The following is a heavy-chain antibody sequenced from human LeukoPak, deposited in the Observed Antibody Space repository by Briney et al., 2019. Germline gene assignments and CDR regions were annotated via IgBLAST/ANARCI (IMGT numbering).Heavy chain of an antibody. Sequence: SQTLSLTCTVSGGSISSGGYYWTWIRQPPGKGLEWIGNIYHSGGTYYNPSLKSRLTISVDRSKNQFSLRLSSVTAADTADYYCARKDGDGWGQGTLVTVSS. CDR1: GGSISSGGYY. V-gene: IGHV4-30-2*01. J-gene: IGHJ4*02. CDR2: IYHSGGT. D-gene: IGHD5-24*01. CDR3: ARKDGDG.